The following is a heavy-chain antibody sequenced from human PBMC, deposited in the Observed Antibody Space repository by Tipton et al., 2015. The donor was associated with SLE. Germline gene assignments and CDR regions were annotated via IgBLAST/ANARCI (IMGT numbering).Heavy chain of an antibody. Sequence: LSLTCTVSGGSISSSSYYWGWIRQPPGKGLEWIGSIYYSGSTYYNPSLKSRVTISVDTSKNQFSLKLSSVTAADTAVYYCARRSPLDCSGGSCYPGYFDYWGQGTLVTVSS. V-gene: IGHV4-39*01. J-gene: IGHJ4*02. CDR1: GGSISSSSYY. CDR3: ARRSPLDCSGGSCYPGYFDY. D-gene: IGHD2-15*01. CDR2: IYYSGST.